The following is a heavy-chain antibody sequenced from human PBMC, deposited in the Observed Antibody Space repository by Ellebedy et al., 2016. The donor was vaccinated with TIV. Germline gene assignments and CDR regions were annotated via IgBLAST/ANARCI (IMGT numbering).Heavy chain of an antibody. J-gene: IGHJ6*02. D-gene: IGHD3-10*01. V-gene: IGHV1-2*04. CDR2: INPNSGGT. Sequence: ASVKVSXXASGYTFTGYYMHWVRQAPGQGLEWMGWINPNSGGTNYAQKFQGWVTMTRDTSISTAYMELSRLRSDDTAVYYCARSRWFGESNYYYYGMDVWGQGTTVTVSS. CDR1: GYTFTGYY. CDR3: ARSRWFGESNYYYYGMDV.